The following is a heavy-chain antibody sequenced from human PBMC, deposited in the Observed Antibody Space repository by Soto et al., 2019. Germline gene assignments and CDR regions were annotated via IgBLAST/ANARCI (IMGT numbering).Heavy chain of an antibody. D-gene: IGHD2-21*02. J-gene: IGHJ4*02. CDR1: GGTFSSYA. Sequence: ASVNVSCKAAGGTFSSYAISWVRQAPGQRLEWMGWINAGNGNTKYSQKFQGRVTITRDTSASTAYMELSSLRSEDTAVYYCARSIVVVTALDYWGQGTLLTVSS. V-gene: IGHV1-3*01. CDR3: ARSIVVVTALDY. CDR2: INAGNGNT.